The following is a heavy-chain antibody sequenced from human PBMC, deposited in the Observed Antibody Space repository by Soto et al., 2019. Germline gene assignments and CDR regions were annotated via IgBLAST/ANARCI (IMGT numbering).Heavy chain of an antibody. CDR1: GFTFNKYW. CDR2: INPDGSGK. V-gene: IGHV3-7*05. Sequence: GGSLRLSCGASGFTFNKYWMNWVRQAPGKGLEWVANINPDGSGKQYVDSVKGRFTMSRDNAKNSLYLQMNSLRAEDTAVYYCAGWGQQNYWGLGTLVTVSS. CDR3: AGWGQQNY. D-gene: IGHD3-16*01. J-gene: IGHJ4*02.